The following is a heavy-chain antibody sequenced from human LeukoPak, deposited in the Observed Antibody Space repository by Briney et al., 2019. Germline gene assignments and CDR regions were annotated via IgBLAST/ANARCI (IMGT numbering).Heavy chain of an antibody. CDR2: INPNSGGT. CDR1: GYTFTGYY. Sequence: ASVKVSCKASGYTFTGYYMHWVRQAPGQGLEWMGWINPNSGGTNYAQKFRGRVTMTRDTSISTAYMELSRLRSDDTAVYYCARDDSGSYLAFDIWGQGTMVTVSS. V-gene: IGHV1-2*02. J-gene: IGHJ3*02. CDR3: ARDDSGSYLAFDI. D-gene: IGHD1-26*01.